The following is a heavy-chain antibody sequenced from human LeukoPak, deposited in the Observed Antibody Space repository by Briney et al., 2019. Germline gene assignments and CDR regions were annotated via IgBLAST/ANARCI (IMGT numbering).Heavy chain of an antibody. J-gene: IGHJ4*02. CDR2: ISGSGGST. CDR3: AKPRPYYYDSSGYYPYFDY. V-gene: IGHV3-23*01. Sequence: GSLRLSCAASGFTFSSYAMSWVRQAPGKGLEWVSAISGSGGSTYYADSVKGRFTISRDNSKNTLYLQMNSLRAEDTAVYYCAKPRPYYYDSSGYYPYFDYWGQGTLVTVSS. CDR1: GFTFSSYA. D-gene: IGHD3-22*01.